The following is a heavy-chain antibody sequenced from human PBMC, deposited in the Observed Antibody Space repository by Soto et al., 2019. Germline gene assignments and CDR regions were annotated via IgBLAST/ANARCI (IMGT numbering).Heavy chain of an antibody. J-gene: IGHJ6*02. CDR2: IYWDDDK. CDR1: GFSLSTSGVG. Sequence: QITLKESGPTLVKPTQTLTLTCTFSGFSLSTSGVGVGWIRQHPGKALEWLALIYWDDDKRYSPSLKSRLTISKDTSKNQVVLTMTNMDPVDTATYYCAHSLYARYNYGMDVWGQGTTVTVSS. CDR3: AHSLYARYNYGMDV. D-gene: IGHD2-8*01. V-gene: IGHV2-5*02.